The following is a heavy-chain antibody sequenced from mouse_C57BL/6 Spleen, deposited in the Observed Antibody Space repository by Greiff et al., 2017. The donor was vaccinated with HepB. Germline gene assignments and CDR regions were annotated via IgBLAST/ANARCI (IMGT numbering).Heavy chain of an antibody. CDR3: ARHGSSLLLSMDY. CDR2: IYPGDGDT. V-gene: IGHV1-82*01. CDR1: GYAFSSSW. Sequence: VQLQQSGPELVKPGASVKISCKASGYAFSSSWMNWVKQRPGKGLEWIGRIYPGDGDTNYNGKFKGKATLTADKSSSTAYMQLSSLTSEDSAVYFCARHGSSLLLSMDYWGQGTSVTVSS. J-gene: IGHJ4*01. D-gene: IGHD1-1*01.